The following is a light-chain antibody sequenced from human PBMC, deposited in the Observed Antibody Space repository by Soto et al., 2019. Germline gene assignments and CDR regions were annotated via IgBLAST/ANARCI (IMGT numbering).Light chain of an antibody. CDR1: QSVSSSY. Sequence: EIVMTQSPGTLSLSPGERATLSCRASQSVSSSYLAWYQQKPGQAPRLPIYGASSRTASIPERFSGSGSGTDFTLTISRLEPEDFAVYYVQQYGSSPTFGGGTKVQLK. V-gene: IGKV3-20*01. J-gene: IGKJ4*02. CDR3: QQYGSSPT. CDR2: GAS.